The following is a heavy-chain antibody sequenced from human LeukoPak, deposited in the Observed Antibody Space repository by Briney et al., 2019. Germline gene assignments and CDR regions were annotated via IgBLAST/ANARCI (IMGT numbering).Heavy chain of an antibody. CDR3: ARRVRQIYSSSFGAWFDP. D-gene: IGHD6-13*01. CDR2: IYTSGST. Sequence: SETLSLTCTVSGGSISSYYWSWIRQPPGKGLEWIGYIYTSGSTNYNPSLKSRVTISVDTSKNQFSLKLSSVTAADTAVYYCARRVRQIYSSSFGAWFDPWGQGTLVTVSS. J-gene: IGHJ5*02. V-gene: IGHV4-4*09. CDR1: GGSISSYY.